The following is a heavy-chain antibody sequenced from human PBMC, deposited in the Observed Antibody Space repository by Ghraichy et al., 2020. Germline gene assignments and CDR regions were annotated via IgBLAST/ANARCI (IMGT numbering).Heavy chain of an antibody. V-gene: IGHV4-34*01. D-gene: IGHD2-21*01. CDR1: GGSFSGYP. Sequence: SETLSLTCAVYGGSFSGYPWSWIRQPPGKGLEWIGETNHSGSTNYNSSLKSRVTISVDTSKNQFSLKLSSVTAADTAVYYCASCGSRTVEYWGQGTLVTVSS. CDR3: ASCGSRTVEY. CDR2: TNHSGST. J-gene: IGHJ4*02.